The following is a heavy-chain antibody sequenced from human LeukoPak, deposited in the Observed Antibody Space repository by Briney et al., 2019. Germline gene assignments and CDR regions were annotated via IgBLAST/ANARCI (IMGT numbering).Heavy chain of an antibody. Sequence: ASVKVSCKASGYTLTGYYMHWVRQAPAQGLEWMGWINPNSDATNYAQKFQGRVTMTRDTSISTAYMELSSLRSDDTAVYYCARALDYYDSSGAFDIWGQGTMVTVSS. CDR1: GYTLTGYY. V-gene: IGHV1-2*02. D-gene: IGHD3-22*01. CDR2: INPNSDAT. CDR3: ARALDYYDSSGAFDI. J-gene: IGHJ3*02.